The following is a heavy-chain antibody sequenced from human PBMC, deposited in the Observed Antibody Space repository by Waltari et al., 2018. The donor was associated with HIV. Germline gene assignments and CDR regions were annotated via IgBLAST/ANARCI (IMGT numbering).Heavy chain of an antibody. J-gene: IGHJ6*02. CDR1: GGTFSSYA. Sequence: QVQLVQSGAEVKKPGSSVKVSCKASGGTFSSYAISWVRQAPGQGLEWMGGVISIFGTANYAQKFQGRVTITADESTSTAYMELSSLRSEDTAVYYCASPGIAAAGRGYYYYGMDVWGQGTTVTVSS. CDR2: VISIFGTA. D-gene: IGHD6-13*01. CDR3: ASPGIAAAGRGYYYYGMDV. V-gene: IGHV1-69*12.